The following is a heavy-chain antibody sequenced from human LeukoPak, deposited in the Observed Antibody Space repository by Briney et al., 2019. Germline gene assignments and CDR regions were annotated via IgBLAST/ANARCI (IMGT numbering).Heavy chain of an antibody. CDR3: ARVNRGATDY. Sequence: SETLSLTCTVSGGSISSYYWSWIRQPPGKGLEWIGYIYYSGSTNYNPSLKSRVTISVDTSKNQFSLKMTSVTVADTAVYFCARVNRGATDYWGQGTLVTVSA. D-gene: IGHD5-12*01. CDR1: GGSISSYY. V-gene: IGHV4-59*12. J-gene: IGHJ4*02. CDR2: IYYSGST.